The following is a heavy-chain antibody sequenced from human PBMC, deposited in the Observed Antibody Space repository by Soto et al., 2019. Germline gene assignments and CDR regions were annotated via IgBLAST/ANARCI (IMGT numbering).Heavy chain of an antibody. CDR3: ARVPTGTTWVTSEY. D-gene: IGHD1-7*01. CDR2: LYYSGNT. Sequence: QVQLQESGPGLVKPSETLSLTCTVSGGSVSSGSYYWSWIRQPPGKGLEWIGYLYYSGNTNYNPSLKRRVNISVDPSKNQFSLKLSSVTAADTAVYYCARVPTGTTWVTSEYWGQGTLVTVSS. J-gene: IGHJ4*02. V-gene: IGHV4-61*01. CDR1: GGSVSSGSYY.